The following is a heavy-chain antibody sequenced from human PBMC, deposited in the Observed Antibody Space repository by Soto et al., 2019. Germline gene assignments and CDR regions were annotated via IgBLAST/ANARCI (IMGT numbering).Heavy chain of an antibody. V-gene: IGHV1-69*13. Sequence: ASVKVSCKASGGTFSSYAISWVRQAPGQGLEWMGGIIPIFGTANYAQKFQGRVTITADESTSTAYMELSSLRSEDTAVYYCARTPRYCSGGSCYSGWFDPWGQGTLVTVSS. CDR3: ARTPRYCSGGSCYSGWFDP. CDR1: GGTFSSYA. D-gene: IGHD2-15*01. CDR2: IIPIFGTA. J-gene: IGHJ5*02.